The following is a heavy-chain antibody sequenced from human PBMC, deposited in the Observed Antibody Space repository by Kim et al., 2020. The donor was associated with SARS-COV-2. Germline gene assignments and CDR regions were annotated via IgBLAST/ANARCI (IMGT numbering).Heavy chain of an antibody. Sequence: ADSVKGRFTISRDNAKNSLYLQMNSLRDEDTAVYYCARDRVIYYYYMDVWGRGTTVTVSS. J-gene: IGHJ6*03. CDR3: ARDRVIYYYYMDV. D-gene: IGHD3-10*01. V-gene: IGHV3-48*02.